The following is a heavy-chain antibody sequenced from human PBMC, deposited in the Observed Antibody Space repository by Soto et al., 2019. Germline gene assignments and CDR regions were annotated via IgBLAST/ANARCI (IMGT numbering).Heavy chain of an antibody. J-gene: IGHJ1*01. CDR2: IIPIFGTA. Sequence: SVKVSCKASGGTFSSYAISWVRQAPGQGLEWMGGIIPIFGTANYAQKFQGRVTITADESTSTAYMELSSLRSEDTAVYYCAREEGIVGATGSWGQGTLVTVSS. CDR1: GGTFSSYA. V-gene: IGHV1-69*13. D-gene: IGHD1-26*01. CDR3: AREEGIVGATGS.